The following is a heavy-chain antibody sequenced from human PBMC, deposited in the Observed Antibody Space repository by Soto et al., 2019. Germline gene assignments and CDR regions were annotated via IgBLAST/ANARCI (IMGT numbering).Heavy chain of an antibody. CDR1: GYTFTSYA. CDR3: ARDVGATGD. V-gene: IGHV1-3*01. Sequence: QVQLVQSGAEVKKPGASVKVSCKASGYTFTSYAMHWVRQAPGQRLEWMGWINAGNGNTKYSQKFQGRVTITRETSASPAYMELSSLRSDDTAVYYCARDVGATGDWGQGTLVTVSS. CDR2: INAGNGNT. D-gene: IGHD1-26*01. J-gene: IGHJ4*02.